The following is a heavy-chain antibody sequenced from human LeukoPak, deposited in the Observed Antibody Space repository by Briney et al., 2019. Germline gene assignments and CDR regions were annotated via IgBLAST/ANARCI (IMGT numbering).Heavy chain of an antibody. V-gene: IGHV3-48*01. CDR3: ARDWEGLLNWFDP. D-gene: IGHD1-26*01. CDR1: GFTFSSYS. CDR2: ISSSSSTI. Sequence: ETGGSLRLSCAASGFTFSSYSMSWVRQAPGKGLEWVSYISSSSSTIYYADSVKGRFTISRDNAKNSLYLQMNSLRAEDTAVYCCARDWEGLLNWFDPWGQGTLVTVSS. J-gene: IGHJ5*02.